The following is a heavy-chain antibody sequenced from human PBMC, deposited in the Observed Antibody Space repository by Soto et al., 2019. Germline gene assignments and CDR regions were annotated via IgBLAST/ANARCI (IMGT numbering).Heavy chain of an antibody. J-gene: IGHJ4*02. V-gene: IGHV4-34*01. Sequence: QVQLQQWGAGLLKPSETLSLTCAVYGGSFSGYYWSWIRQPPGKGLEWIGEINHSGSTNYNPSLNGRAPIAVDTSKNQFSPTLSSVTAADTAVYYCARRQIRRYCSGGSCYRPSPFDYWGQGTLVTVSS. CDR3: ARRQIRRYCSGGSCYRPSPFDY. CDR2: INHSGST. D-gene: IGHD2-15*01. CDR1: GGSFSGYY.